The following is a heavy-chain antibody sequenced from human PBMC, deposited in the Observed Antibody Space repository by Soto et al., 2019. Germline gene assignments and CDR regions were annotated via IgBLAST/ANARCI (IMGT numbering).Heavy chain of an antibody. Sequence: WETLSLTCAVYGGSFSGYYWSWIRQPPGKGLEWIGEINHSGSTNYNPSLKSRVTISVDTSKNQFSLKLSSVTAADTAVYYCATPIAAAGSAEYFQHWGQGTLVTVSS. D-gene: IGHD6-13*01. CDR1: GGSFSGYY. CDR3: ATPIAAAGSAEYFQH. J-gene: IGHJ1*01. V-gene: IGHV4-34*01. CDR2: INHSGST.